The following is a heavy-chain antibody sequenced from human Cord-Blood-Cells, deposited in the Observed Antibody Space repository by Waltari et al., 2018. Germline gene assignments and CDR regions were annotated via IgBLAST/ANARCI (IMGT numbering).Heavy chain of an antibody. Sequence: QVQLVQSGAEVKKPGASVKVSCKASGYTFTSYAMHWVRQAPGQRLEWMGWINAGNGNTKYSQKFQGRVTITRDTSASTAYMGLSSLRSEDTAVYYCARGRSWNDVAFDIWGQGTMVTVSS. CDR3: ARGRSWNDVAFDI. CDR2: INAGNGNT. CDR1: GYTFTSYA. J-gene: IGHJ3*02. D-gene: IGHD1-1*01. V-gene: IGHV1-3*01.